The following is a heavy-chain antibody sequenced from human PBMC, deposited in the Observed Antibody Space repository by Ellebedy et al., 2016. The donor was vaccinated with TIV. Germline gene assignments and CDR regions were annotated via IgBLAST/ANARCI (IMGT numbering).Heavy chain of an antibody. CDR2: IYYSGST. Sequence: MPSETLSLTCTVSGGSISSYYWSWIRQPPGKGLEWIGYIYYSGSTNYNPSLKSRVTISVDTSKNQFSLKLSSVTAADTAVYYCARDQKTPLGYYYGSGPWGQGTLVTVSS. D-gene: IGHD3-10*01. J-gene: IGHJ5*02. CDR1: GGSISSYY. V-gene: IGHV4-59*01. CDR3: ARDQKTPLGYYYGSGP.